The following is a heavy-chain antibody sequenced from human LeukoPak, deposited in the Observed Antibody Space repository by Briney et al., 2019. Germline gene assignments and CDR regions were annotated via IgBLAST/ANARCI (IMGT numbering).Heavy chain of an antibody. CDR3: ASEKYYYDSSGYYGDY. J-gene: IGHJ4*02. CDR1: GFTFSSYW. D-gene: IGHD3-22*01. CDR2: INSDGSST. Sequence: PGGSLRLSCAASGFTFSSYWMRWVRQAPGKGLVWVSRINSDGSSTSYADSVKGRFTISRDNAKNTLYLQMNSLRAEDTAVYYCASEKYYYDSSGYYGDYWGQGTLVTVSS. V-gene: IGHV3-74*01.